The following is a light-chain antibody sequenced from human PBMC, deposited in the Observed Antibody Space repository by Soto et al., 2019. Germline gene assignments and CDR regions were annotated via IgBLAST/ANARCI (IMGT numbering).Light chain of an antibody. CDR2: EVS. V-gene: IGLV2-14*01. J-gene: IGLJ1*01. Sequence: QSALAQPASVSGSPGQSITISCTGTSSDVGNYKYVSWYQQHPGKAPKLMIYEVSNRPSGVSNRFSGSKSGNTASLTISGLQAEDETDYYCFSYTSRGTYVFGTGTKVTAL. CDR1: SSDVGNYKY. CDR3: FSYTSRGTYV.